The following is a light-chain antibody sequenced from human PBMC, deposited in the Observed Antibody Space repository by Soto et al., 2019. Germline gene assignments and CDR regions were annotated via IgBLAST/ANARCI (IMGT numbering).Light chain of an antibody. Sequence: EIVLTQSPGTLSLSPGERATLSCRASQSVSSSDLAWYQQKPGQAPRLLIYDASNRATGIPARFSGSGSGTEFTLTISSLQSADFAVYFCQQYNNWARTFGQGTKVDIK. V-gene: IGKV3D-15*01. CDR1: QSVSSSD. CDR2: DAS. J-gene: IGKJ1*01. CDR3: QQYNNWART.